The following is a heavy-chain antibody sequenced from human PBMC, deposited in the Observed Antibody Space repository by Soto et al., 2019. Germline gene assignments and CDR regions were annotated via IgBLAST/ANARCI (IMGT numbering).Heavy chain of an antibody. J-gene: IGHJ6*03. V-gene: IGHV1-3*01. CDR2: INAGNGNT. Sequence: ASVKVSCKASGYTFTSYAIHWVRQAPGQRLEWMGWINAGNGNTKYSQKFQGRVTITRDTSASTAYMELSSLRSEDAAVYYCARRKYYYYMDVWGKGTTVTVSS. CDR1: GYTFTSYA. CDR3: ARRKYYYYMDV.